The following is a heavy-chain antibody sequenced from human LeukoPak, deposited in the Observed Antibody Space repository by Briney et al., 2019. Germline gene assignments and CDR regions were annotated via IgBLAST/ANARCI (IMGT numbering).Heavy chain of an antibody. V-gene: IGHV4-59*01. D-gene: IGHD6-19*01. CDR3: ARVRYGMGSGWSGYFDY. CDR1: GGSISSYY. J-gene: IGHJ4*02. Sequence: PSETLSLTCTVSGGSISSYYWSWIRQPPGKGLEWIGYIYHSGSTNYNPSLKSRVTISVDTSKNQFSLKLSSVTAADTAVYYCARVRYGMGSGWSGYFDYWGQGTLVTVSS. CDR2: IYHSGST.